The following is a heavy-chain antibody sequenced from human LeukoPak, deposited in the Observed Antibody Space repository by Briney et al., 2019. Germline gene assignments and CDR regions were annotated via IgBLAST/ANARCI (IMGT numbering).Heavy chain of an antibody. CDR3: ARGYDSRIYSWFDP. Sequence: SETLSLTCIVSGGSINGYYWIWIRQPPEKGLEWIGHISHSGRTNYNPSLQSRVTISVDTSNKQFSLKLNSVTAADTAVYYCARGYDSRIYSWFDPWGQGTLVTVSS. CDR2: ISHSGRT. D-gene: IGHD3-10*01. J-gene: IGHJ5*02. V-gene: IGHV4-59*01. CDR1: GGSINGYY.